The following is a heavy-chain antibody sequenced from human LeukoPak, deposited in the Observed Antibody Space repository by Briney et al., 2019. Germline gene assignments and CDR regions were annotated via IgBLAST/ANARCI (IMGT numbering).Heavy chain of an antibody. CDR3: ARDRTYDSSGYYRNWFDP. D-gene: IGHD3-22*01. V-gene: IGHV4-4*07. CDR2: IYTSGST. Sequence: SETLSLTCTVSGGSISRYYWSWIRQPAGKGLEWVGRIYTSGSTNYSPSLKSRVTMSVDTSKNQFSLKLSSVTAADTAVYYCARDRTYDSSGYYRNWFDPWGQGTLVTVSS. CDR1: GGSISRYY. J-gene: IGHJ5*02.